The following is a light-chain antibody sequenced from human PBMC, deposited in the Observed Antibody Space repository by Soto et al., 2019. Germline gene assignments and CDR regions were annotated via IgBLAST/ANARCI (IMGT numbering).Light chain of an antibody. V-gene: IGKV1-33*01. CDR1: QHINNY. Sequence: DIQMTQSPSSLSASVGDRVTISCQASQHINNYLNWYQRKPGEAPKLLIYDASRLQPGVPSRFRASGYGTHFTFTISSLQPEDIATYYCQQYDKLPLTFGGGTEVEIK. CDR3: QQYDKLPLT. J-gene: IGKJ4*01. CDR2: DAS.